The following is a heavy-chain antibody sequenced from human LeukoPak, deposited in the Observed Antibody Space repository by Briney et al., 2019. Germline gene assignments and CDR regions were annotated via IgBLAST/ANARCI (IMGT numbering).Heavy chain of an antibody. Sequence: ASVKVSCRASGFTFTNYYINWVRQAPGQGLEWVGLVSAYNGNTNYAQGLQGRVTMTTDTSTTTAYLELRSLRSDDTAVYYCARGHTTMSLYFFDYWGQGTLVTVSS. V-gene: IGHV1-18*01. CDR1: GFTFTNYY. CDR3: ARGHTTMSLYFFDY. D-gene: IGHD5-18*01. J-gene: IGHJ4*02. CDR2: VSAYNGNT.